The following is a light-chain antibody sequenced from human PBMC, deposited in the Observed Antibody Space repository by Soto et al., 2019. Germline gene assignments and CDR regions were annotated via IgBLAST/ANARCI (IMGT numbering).Light chain of an antibody. CDR3: QQYGSSRFT. J-gene: IGKJ3*01. V-gene: IGKV3-20*01. CDR1: QSVSSSY. Sequence: EIVLTQSPGTLSLSPGERATLSCRASQSVSSSYLAWYQQKPGQAPRLLIYGASSRASGIPDRFSGSGSGRDFTLTISRLEPEDFAVYYCQQYGSSRFTFGPGTKVQIK. CDR2: GAS.